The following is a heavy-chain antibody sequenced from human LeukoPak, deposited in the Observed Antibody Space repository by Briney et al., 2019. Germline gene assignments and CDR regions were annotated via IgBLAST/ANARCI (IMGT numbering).Heavy chain of an antibody. J-gene: IGHJ6*04. CDR1: GDSVSSNSAA. D-gene: IGHD3-9*01. CDR3: ARDLYYDILTGDYYYYGMDV. Sequence: SQTLSLTCAISGDSVSSNSAAWNWIRQSPSRGLEWLGRTYYRSKWYNDYAVSVKSRITINPDTSKNQLSLQLNSVTPEDTAVYYCARDLYYDILTGDYYYYGMDVWGKGTTVTVSS. CDR2: TYYRSKWYN. V-gene: IGHV6-1*01.